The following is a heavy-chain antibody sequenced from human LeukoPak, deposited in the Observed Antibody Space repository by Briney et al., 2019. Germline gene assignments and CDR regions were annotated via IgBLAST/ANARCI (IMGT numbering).Heavy chain of an antibody. CDR1: GFTFSSYW. J-gene: IGHJ6*02. V-gene: IGHV3-7*01. D-gene: IGHD3-10*01. CDR2: IKQDGSEK. CDR3: ARQYYYGSGNGLDV. Sequence: GGSLRLSCAASGFTFSSYWMSWVRQAPGKGLEWVANIKQDGSEKYYVDSVKGRIIISRDNSKNIMNLQMNSLRTEDTAVYYCARQYYYGSGNGLDVWGQGTTVTVSS.